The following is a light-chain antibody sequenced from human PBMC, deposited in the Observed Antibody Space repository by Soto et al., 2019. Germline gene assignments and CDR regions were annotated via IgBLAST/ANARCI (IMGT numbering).Light chain of an antibody. J-gene: IGKJ1*01. CDR2: KAS. CDR1: QTISSW. CDR3: QHSNSYSEA. Sequence: DIQMTQAPSTLSESGGDRVTITCRASQTISSWLAWDQQRPGKAPKRLIYKASTLESGVPSRFSGSASGTEFTLTISSLPPDDFATYYCQHSNSYSEAFGQGTKVDIK. V-gene: IGKV1-5*03.